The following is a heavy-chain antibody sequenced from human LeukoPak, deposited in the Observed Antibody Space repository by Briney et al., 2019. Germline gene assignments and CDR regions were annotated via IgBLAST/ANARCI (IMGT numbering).Heavy chain of an antibody. CDR1: GYTLTSYD. CDR2: MNPNSGNT. J-gene: IGHJ6*02. Sequence: ASVKVSCKASGYTLTSYDINWVRQATGQGLEWMGWMNPNSGNTGYAQKFQGRVTMTRNTSISTAYMELSSLRSEDTAVYYCARDCGGDCYSYYYYYGMDVWGQGTTVTVSS. D-gene: IGHD2-21*02. CDR3: ARDCGGDCYSYYYYYGMDV. V-gene: IGHV1-8*01.